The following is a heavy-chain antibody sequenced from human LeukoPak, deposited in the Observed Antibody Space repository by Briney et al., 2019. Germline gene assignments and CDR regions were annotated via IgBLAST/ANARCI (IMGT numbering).Heavy chain of an antibody. CDR2: ISGSGGST. CDR3: AGGVDYGGNSEVWDFDY. CDR1: GFTFSSYG. Sequence: GGTLRLSCAASGFTFSSYGMSWVRQAPGKGLEWVSAISGSGGSTYYADSVKGRFTISRDNSKNTLYLQMNSLRAEDTALYYCAGGVDYGGNSEVWDFDYWGQGTLVTVSS. J-gene: IGHJ4*02. D-gene: IGHD4-23*01. V-gene: IGHV3-23*01.